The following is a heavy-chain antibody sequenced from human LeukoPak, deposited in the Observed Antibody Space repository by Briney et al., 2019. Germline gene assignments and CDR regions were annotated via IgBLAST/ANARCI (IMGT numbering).Heavy chain of an antibody. D-gene: IGHD3-10*01. CDR2: IRYDGSNK. V-gene: IGHV3-30*02. J-gene: IGHJ5*02. CDR1: GFTFSSYG. Sequence: GGSLRLSCAASGFTFSSYGMHWVRQAPGKGLEWVAFIRYDGSNKYYADSVKGRFTISRDNSKNTLYLLMNSLRAEDTAVYYCAKVLWFGELSLWFDPWGQGTLVTVSS. CDR3: AKVLWFGELSLWFDP.